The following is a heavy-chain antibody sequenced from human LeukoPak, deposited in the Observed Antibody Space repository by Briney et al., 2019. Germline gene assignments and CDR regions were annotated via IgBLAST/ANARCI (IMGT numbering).Heavy chain of an antibody. CDR2: ISGYNGNT. CDR1: GYNFISYG. J-gene: IGHJ3*02. D-gene: IGHD6-13*01. CDR3: ARGSGSSWYGNDAFDI. Sequence: GASVKVSCKASGYNFISYGISWVRQAPGQGLEWMGWISGYNGNTNYAQKFQGRVTMTRDTSTSTVYMELSSLRSEDTAVYYCARGSGSSWYGNDAFDIWGQGTMVTVSS. V-gene: IGHV1-18*01.